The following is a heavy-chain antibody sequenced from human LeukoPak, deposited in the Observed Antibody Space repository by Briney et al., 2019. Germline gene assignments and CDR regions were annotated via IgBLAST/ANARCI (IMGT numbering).Heavy chain of an antibody. V-gene: IGHV4-34*01. CDR3: ARDNNVWSSIDY. J-gene: IGHJ4*02. D-gene: IGHD5/OR15-5a*01. CDR1: GGSFSGYY. CDR2: INHSGST. Sequence: PSETLSLTCAVYGGSFSGYYWSWIRQPPGKGLEWIGEINHSGSTNYNPSLKSRVTISVDTSKNQFSLKLSSVTAADTAVYYCARDNNVWSSIDYWGQGTLVTVSS.